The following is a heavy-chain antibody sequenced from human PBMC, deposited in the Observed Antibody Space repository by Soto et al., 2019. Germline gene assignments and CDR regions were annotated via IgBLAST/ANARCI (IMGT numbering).Heavy chain of an antibody. V-gene: IGHV4-30-4*02. J-gene: IGHJ5*01. D-gene: IGHD2-15*01. Sequence: SDTLSRTCSVSGDYISPADYFLACIRPTPGQALEYIGYIYKSATTYYNPSFESRVAISLDTSKSQFSLNVTSVTAADTAVYFCARGRYCLTGRCFPNWFDSWGQGTLVTVS. CDR2: IYKSATT. CDR3: ARGRYCLTGRCFPNWFDS. CDR1: GDYISPADYF.